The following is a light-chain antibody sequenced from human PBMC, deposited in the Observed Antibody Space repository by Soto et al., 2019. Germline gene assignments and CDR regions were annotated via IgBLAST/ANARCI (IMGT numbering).Light chain of an antibody. Sequence: QSVLTQPASVSGSPGQSITISCTGTSSDVGGYNYVSWYQHHPGKAPKLIIYDVSNRPSGVSNRFSGSKSGNTASLTISGLQPEDEADYYCSSYTTSNTRQIVFGTRTKLT. CDR2: DVS. CDR3: SSYTTSNTRQIV. CDR1: SSDVGGYNY. V-gene: IGLV2-14*03. J-gene: IGLJ1*01.